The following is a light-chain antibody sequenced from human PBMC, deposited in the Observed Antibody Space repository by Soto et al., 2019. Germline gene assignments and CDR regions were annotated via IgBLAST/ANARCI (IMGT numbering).Light chain of an antibody. CDR3: QKYNNAESWT. J-gene: IGKJ1*01. V-gene: IGKV1-27*01. CDR2: AAS. CDR1: QGISNY. Sequence: DIQMTQSPSSLSASVGDRVTITCRASQGISNYLAWYQQKPGKVPKLRIYAASTMQSGVPSRFSGSGSGTDFTITISSLQPDDVGTYDCQKYNNAESWTFGQGTKVEIE.